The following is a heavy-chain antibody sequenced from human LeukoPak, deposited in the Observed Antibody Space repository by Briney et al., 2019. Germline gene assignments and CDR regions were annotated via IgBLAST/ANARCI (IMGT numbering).Heavy chain of an antibody. CDR2: IKQDGSEK. J-gene: IGHJ4*02. D-gene: IGHD4-17*01. V-gene: IGHV3-7*03. CDR3: AGGSDYGDPYPNDY. CDR1: RFTFSNYW. Sequence: QPGGCLRLSCAASRFTFSNYWMSWVRQAPGKGLEWVANIKQDGSEKYYVDSVKGRFTISRDNAKNSLYLQMNSLRAEDTAVYYCAGGSDYGDPYPNDYWGQGTLVTVSS.